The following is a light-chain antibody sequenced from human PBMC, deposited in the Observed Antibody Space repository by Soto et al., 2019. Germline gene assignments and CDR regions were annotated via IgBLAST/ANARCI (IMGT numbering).Light chain of an antibody. Sequence: EIVMTQSPATLSVSTGERATLSCRASQSVSSKLAWYQQKPGQAPRLLIYGASNRATGIPARFSGSGSGTDFTLTISSLEPEDFAVYYCHQRQYWPPITFGQGTRLEIK. V-gene: IGKV3D-15*01. J-gene: IGKJ5*01. CDR3: HQRQYWPPIT. CDR1: QSVSSK. CDR2: GAS.